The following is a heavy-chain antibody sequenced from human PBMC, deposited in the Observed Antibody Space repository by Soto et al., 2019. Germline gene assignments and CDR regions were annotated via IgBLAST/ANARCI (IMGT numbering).Heavy chain of an antibody. J-gene: IGHJ4*02. D-gene: IGHD3-16*01. V-gene: IGHV3-48*02. CDR3: ARDESLNLGALDC. Sequence: EVQLVESGGGLVQPGGSLRLSCDASGFPFSDYTMNWVRQAPGKGLEWVSYISSGSSSIYYADSVKGRFTISRDNSKNSLYLQMNSLRDEDTAVYYCARDESLNLGALDCWGQGTLVTGSS. CDR1: GFPFSDYT. CDR2: ISSGSSSI.